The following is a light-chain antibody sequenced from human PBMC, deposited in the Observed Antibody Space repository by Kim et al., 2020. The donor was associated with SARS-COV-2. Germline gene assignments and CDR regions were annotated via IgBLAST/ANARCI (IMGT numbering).Light chain of an antibody. CDR2: GAS. V-gene: IGKV3-20*01. CDR1: QSVSSSY. Sequence: SPGERATLSCRASQSVSSSYLAWYQQKPGQAPRLLIHGASSRATGIPDRFSGSGSGTDFTLTISRLEPEDFAVYYCQQYGSSLYTFGQGTKLEI. CDR3: QQYGSSLYT. J-gene: IGKJ2*01.